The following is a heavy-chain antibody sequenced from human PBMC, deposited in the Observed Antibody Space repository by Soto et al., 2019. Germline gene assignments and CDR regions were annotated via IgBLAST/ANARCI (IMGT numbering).Heavy chain of an antibody. V-gene: IGHV4-34*01. D-gene: IGHD6-13*01. CDR1: GGSFSGYY. CDR2: INHSGST. J-gene: IGHJ4*02. Sequence: QVQLQQWGAGLLKPSETLSLTCAVYGGSFSGYYWSWIRQPPGKGLERIGEINHSGSTNYNPSLKSRVTISVDTSKNQFSLKLSSVTAADTAVYYCARATSLAAAGNVDFDYWGQGTLVTVSS. CDR3: ARATSLAAAGNVDFDY.